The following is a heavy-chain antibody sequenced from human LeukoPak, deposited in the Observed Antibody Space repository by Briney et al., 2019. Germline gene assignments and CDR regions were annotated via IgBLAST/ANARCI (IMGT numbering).Heavy chain of an antibody. Sequence: SGGSLRLSCAASGFTFSTYAMSWVRQAPGKGLEWVSGMNWNGVSTGYADSVKGRFTISRDNAKNSLYLQMNSLRADDTALYYCARDRGWFGATDYWGQGTLVTVSS. V-gene: IGHV3-20*04. CDR3: ARDRGWFGATDY. CDR1: GFTFSTYA. CDR2: MNWNGVST. J-gene: IGHJ4*02. D-gene: IGHD3-10*01.